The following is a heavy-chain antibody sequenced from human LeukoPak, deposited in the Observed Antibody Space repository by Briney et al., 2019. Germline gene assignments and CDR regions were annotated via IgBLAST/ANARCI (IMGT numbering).Heavy chain of an antibody. CDR2: ISAYNGNT. Sequence: ASVKVSCKASGYTFTSYGISWVRQAPGQGLEWMGWISAYNGNTNYAQKLQGRVTMTTDTSTSTAYMELRSLRSDDTAVYYCARDPAGYCSSTSCYAEDYWGQGTLVTVSS. CDR1: GYTFTSYG. CDR3: ARDPAGYCSSTSCYAEDY. J-gene: IGHJ4*02. D-gene: IGHD2-2*01. V-gene: IGHV1-18*04.